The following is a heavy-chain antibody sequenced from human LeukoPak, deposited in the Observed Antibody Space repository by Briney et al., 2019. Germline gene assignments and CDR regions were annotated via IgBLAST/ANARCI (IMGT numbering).Heavy chain of an antibody. J-gene: IGHJ5*02. CDR3: ARGAPKGYCSGGSCYSRGRMTSTINWFDP. CDR2: INHSGST. CDR1: GGSFSGYY. V-gene: IGHV4-34*01. Sequence: SETLSLTCAVYGGSFSGYYWSWIRQPPGKGLEWIGEINHSGSTNYNPSLKSRVTISVDTSKNQFSLKLISVTAADTAVYYCARGAPKGYCSGGSCYSRGRMTSTINWFDPWGQGTLVTVSS. D-gene: IGHD2-15*01.